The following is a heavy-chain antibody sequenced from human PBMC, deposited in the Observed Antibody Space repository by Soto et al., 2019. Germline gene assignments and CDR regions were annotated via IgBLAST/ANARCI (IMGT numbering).Heavy chain of an antibody. CDR1: GFTFSDYY. CDR3: ARETTIFGVVRQYNWFDP. CDR2: ISSSGSTI. V-gene: IGHV3-11*01. D-gene: IGHD3-3*01. Sequence: GGSLRLSCAASGFTFSDYYMSWIRQAPGKGLEWVSYISSSGSTIYYADSVKGRFTISRDNAKNSLYLQMNSLRAEDTAVYYCARETTIFGVVRQYNWFDPWGQGTLVTVSS. J-gene: IGHJ5*02.